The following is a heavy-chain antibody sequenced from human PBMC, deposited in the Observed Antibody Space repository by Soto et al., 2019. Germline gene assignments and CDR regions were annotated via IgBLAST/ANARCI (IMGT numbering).Heavy chain of an antibody. D-gene: IGHD3-3*01. CDR2: INAGNGNT. V-gene: IGHV1-3*01. J-gene: IGHJ4*02. CDR3: ARMYYDFWSGYITPLYYFDY. Sequence: GASVKVSCKASGYTFTSYAMHWVRQAPGQRLEWMGWINAGNGNTKYSQKFQGRVTITRDTSASTAYMELSSLRSEDTAVYYCARMYYDFWSGYITPLYYFDYWGQGTLVTVSS. CDR1: GYTFTSYA.